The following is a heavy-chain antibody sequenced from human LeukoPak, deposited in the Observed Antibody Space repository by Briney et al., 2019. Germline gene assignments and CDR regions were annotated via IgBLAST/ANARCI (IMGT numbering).Heavy chain of an antibody. D-gene: IGHD6-19*01. CDR1: GFTFDDYG. CDR2: INWNGGST. V-gene: IGHV3-20*04. J-gene: IGHJ4*02. Sequence: GGSLRLSCAASGFTFDDYGMSWVRQAPGKGLEWVSGINWNGGSTGYADSVKGRFTISRDNAKNSLYLQMSSLRAEDTALYYCARKKDSSGWHPIDYWGQGTLVTVSS. CDR3: ARKKDSSGWHPIDY.